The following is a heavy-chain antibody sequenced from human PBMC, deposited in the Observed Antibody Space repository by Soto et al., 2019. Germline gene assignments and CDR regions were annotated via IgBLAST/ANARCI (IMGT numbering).Heavy chain of an antibody. Sequence: QVQLQESGPGLVKPSQTLSLICKVSGGSMSSGDYYWSWIRQPPGRGLEWIGNFYDSGSTYYSPSLKSRVTISVDTSRKQFSLKLRSVTAADTAVYYCGRGSPGDYYHGMDVWGQGTTVTVSS. V-gene: IGHV4-30-4*01. CDR1: GGSMSSGDYY. CDR3: GRGSPGDYYHGMDV. CDR2: FYDSGST. J-gene: IGHJ6*02.